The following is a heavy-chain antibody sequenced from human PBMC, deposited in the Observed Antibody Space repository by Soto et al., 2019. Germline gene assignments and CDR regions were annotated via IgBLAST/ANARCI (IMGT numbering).Heavy chain of an antibody. Sequence: QVQLQESGPGLVKPSETLSLTCTVSGVSISSYYWSWVRQSPGTGLEWIGYIYYSGTTNSNPSLKSRVTMSADTSNNHFSLKLTSVTAADTAVYYCARHLRDYWWFFDLWGRGTLVTVSS. CDR1: GVSISSYY. V-gene: IGHV4-59*08. D-gene: IGHD4-17*01. J-gene: IGHJ2*01. CDR2: IYYSGTT. CDR3: ARHLRDYWWFFDL.